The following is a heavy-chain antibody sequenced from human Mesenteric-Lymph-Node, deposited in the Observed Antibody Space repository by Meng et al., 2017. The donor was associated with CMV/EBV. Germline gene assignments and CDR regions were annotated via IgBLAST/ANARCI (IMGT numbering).Heavy chain of an antibody. V-gene: IGHV3-30-3*01. D-gene: IGHD5-18*01. J-gene: IGHJ6*02. CDR3: ARPTLYSYGFPTNHYYGMDL. Sequence: GGSLRLSCAASGLMFSSYGMHWVRQSLGKGPEWVAVISYDGSNKHYADSVKGRFTISRDNSQNTLYLQMHSLRVEDTAVYYCARPTLYSYGFPTNHYYGMDLWGQGTTVTVSS. CDR1: GLMFSSYG. CDR2: ISYDGSNK.